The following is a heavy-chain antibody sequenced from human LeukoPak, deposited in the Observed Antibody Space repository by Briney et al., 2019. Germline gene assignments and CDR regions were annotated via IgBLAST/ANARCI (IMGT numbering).Heavy chain of an antibody. V-gene: IGHV3-48*04. CDR1: GFTFRTYG. J-gene: IGHJ4*02. Sequence: GGSLRLSCAASGFTFRTYGMNWVRQAPGKGLEWISYISSTSSPIFYADSVKGRFTISRDNAKNSLYLQMNSLRADDTAVYYCATAIGGGPYYFDSWGQGTLVTVSS. CDR3: ATAIGGGPYYFDS. CDR2: ISSTSSPI. D-gene: IGHD2/OR15-2a*01.